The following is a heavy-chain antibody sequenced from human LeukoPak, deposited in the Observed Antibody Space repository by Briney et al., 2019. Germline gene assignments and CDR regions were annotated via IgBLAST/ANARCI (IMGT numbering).Heavy chain of an antibody. D-gene: IGHD6-13*01. CDR2: IRYDGSNK. J-gene: IGHJ5*02. CDR1: GFTFSSYG. V-gene: IGHV3-30*02. Sequence: GGSLRLSCAASGFTFSSYGMHWVRQAPGKGLEWVAFIRYDGSNKYYADFVKGRFTISRDNAKNTLYLQMNSLRAEDTAVYYCAKDRVAAAGIYNWFDPWGQGTLVTV. CDR3: AKDRVAAAGIYNWFDP.